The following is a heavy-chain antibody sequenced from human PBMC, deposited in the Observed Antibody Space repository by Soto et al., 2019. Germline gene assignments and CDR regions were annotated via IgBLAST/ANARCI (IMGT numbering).Heavy chain of an antibody. CDR1: GGSFRGYY. Sequence: PSENLCLSCAVSGGSFRGYYWRWIRQPPGKGLEWIGEINHSGSTNYNPSLKSRVTISVDTTNNQFSLRLSSVTAADTAVYFCARQQYCGSSTCYDSLYYPYMDVWGKGTRLTVS. CDR2: INHSGST. CDR3: ARQQYCGSSTCYDSLYYPYMDV. V-gene: IGHV4-34*01. D-gene: IGHD2-2*01. J-gene: IGHJ6*03.